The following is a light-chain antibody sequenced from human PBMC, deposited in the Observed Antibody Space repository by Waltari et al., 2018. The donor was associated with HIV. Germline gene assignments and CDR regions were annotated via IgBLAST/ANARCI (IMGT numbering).Light chain of an antibody. CDR3: AAWDDSLDGWV. CDR2: INS. J-gene: IGLJ3*02. Sequence: QSVLTQPPSASGTPGQSVTIPCSGSRYNFASTTVNWYPQFPGTAPKLLIYINSQRPSGVPDRFSGSKSGTSASQAISGLQSEDEAVYYCAAWDDSLDGWVFGGGTNLTVL. CDR1: RYNFASTT. V-gene: IGLV1-44*01.